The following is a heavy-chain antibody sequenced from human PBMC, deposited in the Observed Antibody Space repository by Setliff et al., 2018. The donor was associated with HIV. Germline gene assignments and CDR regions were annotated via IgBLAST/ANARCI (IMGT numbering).Heavy chain of an antibody. CDR2: IIPILGTP. CDR3: ARDRSGIAVAAPDAFDV. CDR1: GGTFSSYA. V-gene: IGHV1-69*06. D-gene: IGHD6-19*01. J-gene: IGHJ3*01. Sequence: SVKVSCKASGGTFSSYAISWVRQAPGQGLEWMGGIIPILGTPNYAHKFQGRVTITADKYSSTVYMELSSLRSEDSAVFYCARDRSGIAVAAPDAFDVWGQGTMVTVSS.